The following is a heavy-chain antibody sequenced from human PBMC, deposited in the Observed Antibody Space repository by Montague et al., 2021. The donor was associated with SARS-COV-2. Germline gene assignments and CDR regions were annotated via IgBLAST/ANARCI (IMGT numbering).Heavy chain of an antibody. J-gene: IGHJ4*02. CDR2: INHSGSA. V-gene: IGHV4-34*01. D-gene: IGHD5-18*01. CDR1: GGSFSGYY. CDR3: ARGGGYSYGSLNY. Sequence: SETLSLTCAVYGGSFSGYYWNWIRQPPGKGLEWIGEINHSGSANYNPSLKRRVTISVDTSKNQFSLKLSSVTAADTAVYYCARGGGYSYGSLNYWGQGTLVTVSS.